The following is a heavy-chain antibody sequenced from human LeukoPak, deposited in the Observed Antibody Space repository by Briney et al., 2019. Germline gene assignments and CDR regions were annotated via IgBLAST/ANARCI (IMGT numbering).Heavy chain of an antibody. CDR1: GYTFTGYY. CDR3: ARATLDPNFDWLLYLDY. CDR2: INPNSGGT. Sequence: GASVKVSCKASGYTFTGYYMHWVRQAPGQGLEWMGWINPNSGGTNYAQKFQGGVTMTRDTSISTAYMELNRLRSDDTAVYYCARATLDPNFDWLLYLDYWGQGTLVTVSS. D-gene: IGHD3-9*01. V-gene: IGHV1-2*02. J-gene: IGHJ4*02.